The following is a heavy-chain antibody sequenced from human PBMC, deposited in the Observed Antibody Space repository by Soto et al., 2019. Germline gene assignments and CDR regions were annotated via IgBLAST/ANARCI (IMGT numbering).Heavy chain of an antibody. CDR2: ISYDGINK. CDR3: GRDNMIQLWPPSSVDS. V-gene: IGHV3-30*03. D-gene: IGHD5-18*01. CDR1: GFSFSSYA. J-gene: IGHJ4*02. Sequence: QLVESGGGVVQPGGSLRLSCKGSGFSFSSYAIHWVRQAPGKGLEWVAVISYDGINKYYGESVRGRFTVSRDDSKSTLYLQMDSLRTDDTATYYCGRDNMIQLWPPSSVDSWGQGALVTVSS.